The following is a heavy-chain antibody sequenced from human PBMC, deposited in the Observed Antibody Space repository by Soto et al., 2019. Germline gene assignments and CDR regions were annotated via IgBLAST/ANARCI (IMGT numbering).Heavy chain of an antibody. CDR3: AHKPYSFRWAVDY. CDR1: GFSLSTNGVG. D-gene: IGHD5-18*01. Sequence: QITLKESGPTLVKPTQTLTLTCSFSGFSLSTNGVGVGWIRQPPGKALEWLALIYWDDDKRYSPSLKTRLTINKDTSKNQEVLTMTNMDPVDTATYYCAHKPYSFRWAVDYWGQGALVTVSS. J-gene: IGHJ4*02. CDR2: IYWDDDK. V-gene: IGHV2-5*02.